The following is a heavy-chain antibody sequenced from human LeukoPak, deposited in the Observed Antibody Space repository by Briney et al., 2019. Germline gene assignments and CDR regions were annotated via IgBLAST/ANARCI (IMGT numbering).Heavy chain of an antibody. CDR3: ARGGGGNALDY. V-gene: IGHV4-31*03. CDR1: GDPIGSGGYY. Sequence: SETLSLTCTVSGDPIGSGGYYWSWIRQHPGKGLEQIGYIYYSGSTYYSPSLRSRVTISVDTSQNQFSLKLRSVTAADTAVYYCARGGGGNALDYWGQGTLVTVSS. J-gene: IGHJ4*02. D-gene: IGHD4-23*01. CDR2: IYYSGST.